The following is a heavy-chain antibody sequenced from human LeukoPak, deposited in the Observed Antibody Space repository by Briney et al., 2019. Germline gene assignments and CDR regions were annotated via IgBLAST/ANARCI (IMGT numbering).Heavy chain of an antibody. CDR3: ALALAARPLNDAFDI. CDR2: IYYSGST. V-gene: IGHV4-59*01. J-gene: IGHJ3*02. D-gene: IGHD6-6*01. CDR1: GGSISSYY. Sequence: PSETLSLTCTVSGGSISSYYWSWIRQPPGKGLEGIGYIYYSGSTNYNPSLKSRVTISVDTSKNQFSLKLSSVTAADTAVYYCALALAARPLNDAFDIWGQGTMVTVSS.